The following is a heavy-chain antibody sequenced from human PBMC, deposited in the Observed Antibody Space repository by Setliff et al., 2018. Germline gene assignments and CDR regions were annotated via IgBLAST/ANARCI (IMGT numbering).Heavy chain of an antibody. CDR3: ARTGTYRYFDY. CDR2: IYYRGDT. J-gene: IGHJ4*02. Sequence: LSLTCTVSGASLSSGTYYWGWIRQPPGKGLEWIGRIYYRGDTYYNASLKGRLTISVDTAQNQFSLRLTSVTAADTAVYYCARTGTYRYFDYWGQGTLVTVSS. D-gene: IGHD1-1*01. V-gene: IGHV4-39*01. CDR1: GASLSSGTYY.